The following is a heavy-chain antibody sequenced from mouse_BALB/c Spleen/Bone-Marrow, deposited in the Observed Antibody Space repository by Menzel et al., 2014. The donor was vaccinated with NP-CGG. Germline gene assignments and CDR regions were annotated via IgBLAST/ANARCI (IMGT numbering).Heavy chain of an antibody. J-gene: IGHJ2*01. D-gene: IGHD2-1*01. CDR3: ARRGNGFDY. CDR1: GYTFTTYW. CDR2: IYPGDGDT. Sequence: QVQLQQSGAELVRPGASVKLSCKASGYTFTTYWMQWVRQRPGQGLEWIGAIYPGDGDTRYTQKFKGKATLTADKSSSTAYMQLSSLASEDSAVYYCARRGNGFDYWGQGTTLTVSS. V-gene: IGHV1-87*01.